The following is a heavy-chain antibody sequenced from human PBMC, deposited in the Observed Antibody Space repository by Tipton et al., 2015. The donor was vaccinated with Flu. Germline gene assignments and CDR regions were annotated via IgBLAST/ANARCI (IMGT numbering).Heavy chain of an antibody. Sequence: TLSLTCIVSGDSISSGGYYWSWIRQQPGKGLEWIGYIYYSATTYYNSSLKSRITISVDTSQNQFSLQLTSVTAADTAVYYCARVSDFLTGYPSYFDSWGQGTLVTVSS. D-gene: IGHD3-9*01. CDR2: IYYSATT. V-gene: IGHV4-30-4*01. CDR3: ARVSDFLTGYPSYFDS. CDR1: GDSISSGGYY. J-gene: IGHJ4*02.